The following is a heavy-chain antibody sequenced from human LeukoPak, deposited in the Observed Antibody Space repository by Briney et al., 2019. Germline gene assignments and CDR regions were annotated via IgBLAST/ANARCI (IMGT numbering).Heavy chain of an antibody. CDR1: GYSFTTYW. D-gene: IGHD4-17*01. CDR2: TFPGGSDT. Sequence: GESLKISCKGSGYSFTTYWIGWVRQMPGKGLEWMGITFPGGSDTKYSPTFRGLVTMSADRSTSTAYLQWNSLKASDTAMYYCVRHFHPAETTGGFLDLLGRGTLVTVSS. CDR3: VRHFHPAETTGGFLDL. J-gene: IGHJ2*01. V-gene: IGHV5-51*01.